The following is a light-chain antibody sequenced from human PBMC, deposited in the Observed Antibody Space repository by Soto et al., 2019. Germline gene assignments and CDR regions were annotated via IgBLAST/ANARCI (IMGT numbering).Light chain of an antibody. V-gene: IGKV1-39*01. CDR3: HQTYNTLYT. CDR1: QNIADY. J-gene: IGKJ2*01. CDR2: AAS. Sequence: DIPMTQSPSSLSASAGDTVTITCRASQNIADYLSWYQQKPGQAPQLLISAASTLQSGVPSRFSGSGSGTDFTLTISSLQPEDYATYYCHQTYNTLYTFGQGTKVEIK.